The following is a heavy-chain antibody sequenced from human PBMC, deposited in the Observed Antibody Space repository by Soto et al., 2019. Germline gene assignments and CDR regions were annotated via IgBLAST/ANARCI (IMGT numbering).Heavy chain of an antibody. D-gene: IGHD3-10*01. J-gene: IGHJ6*01. Sequence: QVQLQESGPGLVKPSQTLSLTCTVSGGSISSGDYYWNWIRQPPGKGLEWIGYIYYSGSTYYNPSLKSRVSISVDTSKNQFSLKLSSVTAADTAVYYWARNGEPRVGYGLDVWGQGTSVTVSS. V-gene: IGHV4-30-4*01. CDR3: ARNGEPRVGYGLDV. CDR1: GGSISSGDYY. CDR2: IYYSGST.